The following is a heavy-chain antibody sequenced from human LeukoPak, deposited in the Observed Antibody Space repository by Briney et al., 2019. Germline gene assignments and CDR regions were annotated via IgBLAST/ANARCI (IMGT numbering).Heavy chain of an antibody. J-gene: IGHJ4*02. CDR3: ASSYCSGGSCSADY. V-gene: IGHV4-4*07. CDR1: GGSISSYY. CDR2: IYTSGST. D-gene: IGHD2-15*01. Sequence: SETLSLTCTVSGGSISSYYWSWIRQPAGKGLEWIGRIYTSGSTYYNPSLKSRVTISVDTSKNQFSLKMSSVTAADTAVYYCASSYCSGGSCSADYWGQGTLVTVSS.